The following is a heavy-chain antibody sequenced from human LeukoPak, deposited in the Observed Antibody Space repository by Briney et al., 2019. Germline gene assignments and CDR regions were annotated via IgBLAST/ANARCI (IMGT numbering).Heavy chain of an antibody. D-gene: IGHD2-2*01. CDR2: INPNSGGT. V-gene: IGHV1-2*02. CDR1: GYTFTGYY. Sequence: ASVKVSCKASGYTFTGYYMHWVRQAPGQGLEWMGWINPNSGGTNYAQKFQGRVTMTRDTSISTAYMELSRLRSDDTAVYYCAREGGEYCSSTSCEFDPWGQGTLVTVSS. J-gene: IGHJ5*02. CDR3: AREGGEYCSSTSCEFDP.